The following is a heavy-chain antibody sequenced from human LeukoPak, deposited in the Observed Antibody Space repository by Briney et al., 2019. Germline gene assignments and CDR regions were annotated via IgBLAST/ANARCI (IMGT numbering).Heavy chain of an antibody. D-gene: IGHD6-25*01. CDR2: INPATGGT. V-gene: IGHV1-2*02. J-gene: IGHJ6*02. CDR3: ARAAARGDKAMDV. CDR1: GGTFSSYA. Sequence: ASVKVSCKASGGTFSSYAISWVRQAPGQGLEWMGWINPATGGTSFAQKFQGRVTMTRDTSISTAYMEVGRLRSDDTAVYFCARAAARGDKAMDVWGQGTTVTVSS.